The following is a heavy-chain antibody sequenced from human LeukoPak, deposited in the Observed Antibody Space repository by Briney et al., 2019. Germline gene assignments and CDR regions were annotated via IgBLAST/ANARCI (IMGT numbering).Heavy chain of an antibody. Sequence: GGSLRLSCAASGFTFSSYSMNWVRQAPGKGLEWVSSISSSSSYIYYADSVKGRFTISRDNAKNSLYLQMNSLRAEDTAVYYCARDPPSVAGTFDSWGQGTLVTAAS. J-gene: IGHJ4*02. V-gene: IGHV3-21*04. CDR3: ARDPPSVAGTFDS. CDR2: ISSSSSYI. CDR1: GFTFSSYS. D-gene: IGHD6-19*01.